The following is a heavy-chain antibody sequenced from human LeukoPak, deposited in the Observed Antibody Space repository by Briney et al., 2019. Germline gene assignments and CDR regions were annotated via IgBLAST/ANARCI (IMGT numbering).Heavy chain of an antibody. Sequence: PSETLSLTCTVSGGSISSYYWSWIRQPPGKGLEWIGYIYYSGSTNYNPSLKSRVTISVDTSKNQFSLKLSSATAADTAVYYCASGYYYGSGAPRHDAFDIWGQGTMVTVSS. D-gene: IGHD3-10*01. CDR3: ASGYYYGSGAPRHDAFDI. CDR2: IYYSGST. CDR1: GGSISSYY. J-gene: IGHJ3*02. V-gene: IGHV4-59*01.